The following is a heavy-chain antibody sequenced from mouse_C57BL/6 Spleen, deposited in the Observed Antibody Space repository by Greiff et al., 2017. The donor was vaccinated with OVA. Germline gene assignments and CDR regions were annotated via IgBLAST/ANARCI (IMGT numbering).Heavy chain of an antibody. V-gene: IGHV1-15*01. CDR1: GYTFTDYE. J-gene: IGHJ3*01. D-gene: IGHD4-1*01. Sequence: VKLQQSGAELVRPGASVTLSCKASGYTFTDYEMHWVKQTPVHGLEWIGAIDPETGGTAYNQKFKGKAILTADKSSSTAYIELRSLTSEDSAVYYCTGDWGFAYWGQGTLVTVSA. CDR3: TGDWGFAY. CDR2: IDPETGGT.